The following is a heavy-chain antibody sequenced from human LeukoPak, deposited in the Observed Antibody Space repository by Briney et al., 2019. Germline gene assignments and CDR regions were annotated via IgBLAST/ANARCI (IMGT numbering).Heavy chain of an antibody. CDR1: GGSISSYY. Sequence: SEALSLTCTVSGGSISSYYWSWIRQPPGKGLEWIGYIYYSGSTNYNPSLKSRVTISVDTSKNQFSLKLRSVTAADTAVYYCARIYCGGDCYLVAWGQGTLVTVSS. CDR3: ARIYCGGDCYLVA. J-gene: IGHJ4*02. D-gene: IGHD2-21*02. V-gene: IGHV4-59*12. CDR2: IYYSGST.